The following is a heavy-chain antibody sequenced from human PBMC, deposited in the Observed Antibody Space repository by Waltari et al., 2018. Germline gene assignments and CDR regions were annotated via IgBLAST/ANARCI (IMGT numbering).Heavy chain of an antibody. D-gene: IGHD2-2*01. CDR1: GYTFPGYY. V-gene: IGHV1-2*06. J-gene: IGHJ4*02. Sequence: QVQLVQSGAEVKKPGASVKVSCKASGYTFPGYYMHWVRQAPGQGLEWMGRINPNSGGTNYAQKFQGRVTMTRDTSISTAYMELSRLRSDDTAVYYCARGLSCTTTICYPPYFFDYWGQGTLVTVSS. CDR3: ARGLSCTTTICYPPYFFDY. CDR2: INPNSGGT.